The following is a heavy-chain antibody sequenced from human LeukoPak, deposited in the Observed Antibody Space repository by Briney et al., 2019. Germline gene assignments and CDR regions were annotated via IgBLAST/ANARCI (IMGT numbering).Heavy chain of an antibody. V-gene: IGHV1-8*01. CDR3: VRTPPNWGADF. CDR2: MSPNSGNT. J-gene: IGHJ4*02. CDR1: GYTFTCYD. D-gene: IGHD7-27*01. Sequence: GASVKVSCKASGYTFTCYDINWMRQATGQGLEWMGWMSPNSGNTGYAQKFQGRVTMTRDTSTGTAYLELSSLRSEDSAVYYCVRTPPNWGADFWGQGTLVTVSS.